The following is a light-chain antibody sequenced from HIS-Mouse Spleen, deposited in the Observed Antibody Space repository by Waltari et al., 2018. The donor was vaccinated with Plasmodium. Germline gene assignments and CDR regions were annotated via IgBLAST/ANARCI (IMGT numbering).Light chain of an antibody. V-gene: IGLV2-11*01. CDR2: DVS. CDR3: CSYAGSYTLV. J-gene: IGLJ2*01. CDR1: SSDVGGYNF. Sequence: QSALTQPRSVSGSPGQSVTISCTGTSSDVGGYNFLSWYQQHPGKAPQRMIYDVSKRPSGVPDRFSGSKSGNTASLTISGLQAEDEADYYCCSYAGSYTLVFGGGTKLTVL.